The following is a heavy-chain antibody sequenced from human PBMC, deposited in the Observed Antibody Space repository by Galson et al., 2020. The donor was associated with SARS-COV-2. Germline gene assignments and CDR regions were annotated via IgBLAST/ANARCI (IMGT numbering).Heavy chain of an antibody. Sequence: SETLSLTCTVSGGSISSGNYSWSWLRQPPGKGLEYIGYIYYPGSTYYNPSLKSRVTISLDTSKNQFSLKLTSVTAADTAVYYCARDRSGYAAFDIWGLGTMVTVSS. J-gene: IGHJ3*02. CDR2: IYYPGST. D-gene: IGHD2-2*01. V-gene: IGHV4-30-4*01. CDR1: GGSISSGNYS. CDR3: ARDRSGYAAFDI.